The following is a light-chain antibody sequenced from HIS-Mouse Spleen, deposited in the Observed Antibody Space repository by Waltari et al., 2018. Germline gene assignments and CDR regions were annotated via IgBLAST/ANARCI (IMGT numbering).Light chain of an antibody. CDR3: QQYGSSPPWT. J-gene: IGKJ1*01. Sequence: EIVLTQSPGTLSLSPGERATPPCRASRSVSSSYLAWYQQTPGQAPRLLIYGASSRATGIPDRFSGSGSGTDFTLTISRLEPEDFAVYYCQQYGSSPPWTFGQGTKVEIK. CDR2: GAS. V-gene: IGKV3-20*01. CDR1: RSVSSSY.